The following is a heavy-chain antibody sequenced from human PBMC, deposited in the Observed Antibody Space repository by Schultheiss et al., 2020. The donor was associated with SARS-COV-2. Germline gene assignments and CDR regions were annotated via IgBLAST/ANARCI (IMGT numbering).Heavy chain of an antibody. CDR2: ISGSGGTI. Sequence: GGSLRLSCAASGFSFSDHYMTWIRQAPGKGLEWLSFISGSGGTIYYADSLKGRFTISRDNSKNTLYLQMNSLRAEDTAVYYCAKDLSPGIVATRPLFDYWGQGTLVTVSS. V-gene: IGHV3-11*01. CDR3: AKDLSPGIVATRPLFDY. J-gene: IGHJ4*02. CDR1: GFSFSDHY. D-gene: IGHD5-12*01.